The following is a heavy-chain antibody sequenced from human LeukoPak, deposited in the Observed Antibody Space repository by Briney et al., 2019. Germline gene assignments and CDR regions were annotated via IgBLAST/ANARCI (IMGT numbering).Heavy chain of an antibody. CDR3: ARRSSEEYFDY. J-gene: IGHJ4*02. V-gene: IGHV1-69*06. Sequence: ASVKVSCKASGGTFSSYAISWVRQAAGQGLEWMGGIIPIFGTANYAQKFQGRVTITADKSTSTAYMELSSLRSEDTAVYYCARRSSEEYFDYWGKGTLVTVSS. D-gene: IGHD2-2*01. CDR1: GGTFSSYA. CDR2: IIPIFGTA.